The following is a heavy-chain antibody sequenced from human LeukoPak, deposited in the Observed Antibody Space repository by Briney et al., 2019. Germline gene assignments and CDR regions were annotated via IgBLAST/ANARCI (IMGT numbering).Heavy chain of an antibody. J-gene: IGHJ4*02. CDR2: ISPTGSTT. V-gene: IGHV3-74*01. Sequence: GGSLRLSCTASGFSFSGHWMHWARQLPGKGLVWVSRISPTGSTTSYADSVKGRFTLSRDNAKNTLYLQVNNLRAEDTAVYYCARGPNSNWSGLDFWGQGTLLTVSS. CDR3: ARGPNSNWSGLDF. CDR1: GFSFSGHW. D-gene: IGHD6-6*01.